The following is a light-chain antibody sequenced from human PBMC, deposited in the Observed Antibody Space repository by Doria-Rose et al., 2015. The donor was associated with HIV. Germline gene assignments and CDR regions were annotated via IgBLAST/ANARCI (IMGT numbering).Light chain of an antibody. V-gene: IGKV1-39*01. Sequence: DIRMTQSPSSLSASIGDRVTITCRASQTVSTYFAASRLQSGVPSRFSGSGSGTDFTLTISGLQPGDFATYYCQQTYSSPPWTVGQGNKIEMK. J-gene: IGKJ1*01. CDR1: QTVSTY. CDR2: AAS. CDR3: QQTYSSPPWT.